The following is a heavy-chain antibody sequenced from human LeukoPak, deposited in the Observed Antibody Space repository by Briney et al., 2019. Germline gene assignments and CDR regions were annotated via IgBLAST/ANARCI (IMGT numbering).Heavy chain of an antibody. J-gene: IGHJ4*02. V-gene: IGHV4-39*01. CDR3: ARQYSSGWYVFDY. D-gene: IGHD6-19*01. CDR1: GGSISSNSYY. CDR2: IYYSGIT. Sequence: SETLSLTCTVSGGSISSNSYYWGWVRQPPGKGLEWIGCIYYSGITYYNPSLKSRVTISVDTSKNQFSLKPSSVTAADTAVYYCARQYSSGWYVFDYWGQGTLVTVSS.